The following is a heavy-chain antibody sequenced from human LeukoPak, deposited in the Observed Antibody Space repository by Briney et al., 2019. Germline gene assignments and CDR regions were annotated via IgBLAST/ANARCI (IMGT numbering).Heavy chain of an antibody. Sequence: GGTLRLSCAASGFTFSTYSMHWVRQAPGKGLEWVSSIKSGSTYINYADSVKGRFTISRDDAKNSLYLQMNSLRAEDTAVYYCARDGFFDYWGQGTLVTV. D-gene: IGHD5-12*01. CDR1: GFTFSTYS. CDR2: IKSGSTYI. J-gene: IGHJ4*02. CDR3: ARDGFFDY. V-gene: IGHV3-21*01.